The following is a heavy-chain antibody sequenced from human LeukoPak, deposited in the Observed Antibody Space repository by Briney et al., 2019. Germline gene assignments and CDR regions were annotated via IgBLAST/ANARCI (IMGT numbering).Heavy chain of an antibody. CDR3: AKYCGGDCYGMDV. V-gene: IGHV3-7*01. J-gene: IGHJ6*02. Sequence: GGSLRLSCTASGFTSSSYWMSWVRQAPGKGLEWVANIKQDGSEKDYVDSVKGRFTISRDNAKNSLYLQMNSLRAEDTAVYYCAKYCGGDCYGMDVWGQGTTVTVSS. CDR2: IKQDGSEK. CDR1: GFTSSSYW. D-gene: IGHD2-21*01.